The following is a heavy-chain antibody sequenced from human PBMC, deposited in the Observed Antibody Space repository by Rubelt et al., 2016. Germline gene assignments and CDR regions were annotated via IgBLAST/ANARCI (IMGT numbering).Heavy chain of an antibody. CDR2: IYPGDSDT. CDR3: ARQWGSTSSDAFDI. CDR1: GYSFISNW. V-gene: IGHV5-51*01. Sequence: EVQLVQSGAEVKKPGESLKISCKGSGYSFISNWIGWVRQMPGRGLAWMGIIYPGDSDTRYSPSFLGQGTNSADKASSTAYLQWSNLKASDTAMYYCARQWGSTSSDAFDIWGQGTMVTVSS. D-gene: IGHD2-2*01. J-gene: IGHJ3*02.